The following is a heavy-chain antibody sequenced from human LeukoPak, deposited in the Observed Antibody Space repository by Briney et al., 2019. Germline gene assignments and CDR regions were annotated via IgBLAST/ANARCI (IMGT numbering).Heavy chain of an antibody. Sequence: GGSLRLSCAASGFTFSNYAMHWVRQAPGKGLEYVSAITTNGGSTYYANSVKGRFTISRDNSKNTLYLQMGSLRAEDMAVYYCARDVLSYGDSGVDYWGQGTLVTVSS. CDR1: GFTFSNYA. D-gene: IGHD2-2*01. CDR2: ITTNGGST. CDR3: ARDVLSYGDSGVDY. V-gene: IGHV3-64*01. J-gene: IGHJ4*02.